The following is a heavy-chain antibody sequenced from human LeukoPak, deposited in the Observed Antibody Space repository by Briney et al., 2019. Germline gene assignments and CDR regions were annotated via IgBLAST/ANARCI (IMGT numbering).Heavy chain of an antibody. CDR1: GGTFSSYA. Sequence: SVKVSCKASGGTFSSYAISWVRQAPGQGLEWMGRIIPILGIANYAQKFQGRVTIPADKSTSTAFMELSSLRSEDTAVYYCARDPGYSSGWYYFDYWGQGTLVTVSS. D-gene: IGHD6-19*01. J-gene: IGHJ4*02. CDR3: ARDPGYSSGWYYFDY. CDR2: IIPILGIA. V-gene: IGHV1-69*04.